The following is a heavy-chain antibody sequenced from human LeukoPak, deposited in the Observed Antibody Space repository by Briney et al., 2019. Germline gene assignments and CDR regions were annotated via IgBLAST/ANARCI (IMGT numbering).Heavy chain of an antibody. V-gene: IGHV4-59*01. J-gene: IGHJ4*02. D-gene: IGHD5-12*01. Sequence: PSETLSLTCTLSGGSISIYYWSWIRQPPGKGLEWIGYIYHSGSTNYNPSLKSRATISVDTSKNQFSLKLSSVTAADTAVYYCARGGGYASPIGYWGQGALVTVSS. CDR1: GGSISIYY. CDR3: ARGGGYASPIGY. CDR2: IYHSGST.